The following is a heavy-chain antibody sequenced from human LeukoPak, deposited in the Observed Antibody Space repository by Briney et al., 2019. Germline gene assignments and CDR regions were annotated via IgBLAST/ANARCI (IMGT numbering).Heavy chain of an antibody. CDR3: ARGHDYGDYGRLYFDY. D-gene: IGHD4-17*01. CDR1: GGSTSSYY. V-gene: IGHV4-59*01. J-gene: IGHJ4*02. Sequence: SETLSLTCTVSGGSTSSYYWSWIRQPPGKGLEWIGYIYYSGSTNYNPSLKSRVTISVDTSKNQFSLKLSSVTAADTAVYYCARGHDYGDYGRLYFDYWGQGTLVTVSS. CDR2: IYYSGST.